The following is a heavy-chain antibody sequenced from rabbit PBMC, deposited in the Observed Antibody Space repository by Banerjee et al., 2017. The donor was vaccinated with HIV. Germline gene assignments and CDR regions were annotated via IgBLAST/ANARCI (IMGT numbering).Heavy chain of an antibody. CDR3: ARAGGVAYVYPNEYNL. V-gene: IGHV1S45*01. CDR1: GFSFSSSYY. CDR2: IYTGSSGNT. D-gene: IGHD6-1*01. Sequence: QEQLEESGGDLVQPEGSLTLTCTASGFSFSSSYYMCWVRQAPGKGLEWIGCIYTGSSGNTYYASWAEGRFTISKTSSTTVTLQMTSLTAADTATYFCARAGGVAYVYPNEYNLWGPGTLVTVS. J-gene: IGHJ4*01.